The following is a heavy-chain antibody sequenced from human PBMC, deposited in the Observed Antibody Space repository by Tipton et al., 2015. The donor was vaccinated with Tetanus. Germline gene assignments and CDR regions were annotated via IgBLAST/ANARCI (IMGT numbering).Heavy chain of an antibody. D-gene: IGHD2-2*01. V-gene: IGHV3-7*01. CDR3: ARYVATCTIGY. CDR1: GFTLSNYW. J-gene: IGHJ4*02. Sequence: SLRLSCAASGFTLSNYWMSWVRQVPGKGLEWVGNIKPDGSGKYYVDSVKGRFTISRDNAKNSLYLQMNSLRPEDTAVYYCARYVATCTIGYWGQGSLVTVSS. CDR2: IKPDGSGK.